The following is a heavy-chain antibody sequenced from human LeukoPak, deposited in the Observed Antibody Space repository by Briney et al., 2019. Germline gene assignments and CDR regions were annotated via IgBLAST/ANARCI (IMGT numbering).Heavy chain of an antibody. V-gene: IGHV4-59*08. CDR2: IYYSGST. D-gene: IGHD4-17*01. CDR1: GGSISSYY. Sequence: SETLSLTCTVSGGSISSYYWSWIRQPPGKGLEWIGYIYYSGSTNYNPSLKSRVTISVDTSKNQFSLKLSSVTAADTAVYYCARAHDYGDYVDAFDIWGQGTMATVSS. CDR3: ARAHDYGDYVDAFDI. J-gene: IGHJ3*02.